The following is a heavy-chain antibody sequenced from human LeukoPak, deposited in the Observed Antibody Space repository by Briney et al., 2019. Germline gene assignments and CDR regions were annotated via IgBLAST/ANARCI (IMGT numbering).Heavy chain of an antibody. CDR1: GYTFTGYY. CDR2: INPNSGGT. Sequence: GASVKVSCKASGYTFTGYYMHWVRQAPGQGLEWMGWINPNSGGTNYAQKFQGRVTMTRDTSISTACMELSRLRSDDTAVYYCARDRVSRGYSYGYIGYWGQGTLVTVSS. V-gene: IGHV1-2*02. D-gene: IGHD5-18*01. J-gene: IGHJ4*02. CDR3: ARDRVSRGYSYGYIGY.